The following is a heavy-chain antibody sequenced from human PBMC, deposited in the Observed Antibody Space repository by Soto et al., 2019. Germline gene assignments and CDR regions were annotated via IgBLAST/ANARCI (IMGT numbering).Heavy chain of an antibody. CDR2: IYYRGST. CDR1: GDSFSRCFSY. Sequence: SPSLSLTCAVSGDSFSRCFSYWCWICQHPGKGLEWIGYIYYRGSTYYDPPLKRRVTISVDTAKNQFCLKLSSVTAAGTVVYYCARVKSRWRNGAFGYRGQGTLVTVSS. D-gene: IGHD3-10*01. CDR3: ARVKSRWRNGAFGY. J-gene: IGHJ4*02. V-gene: IGHV4-31*11.